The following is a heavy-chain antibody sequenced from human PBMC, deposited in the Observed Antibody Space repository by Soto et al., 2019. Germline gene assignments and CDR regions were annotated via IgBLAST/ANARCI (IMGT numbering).Heavy chain of an antibody. CDR3: AKDPPYYDFWSGYPPGGGMDV. CDR1: GFTFSSYG. J-gene: IGHJ6*02. CDR2: ISYDGSNK. V-gene: IGHV3-30*18. D-gene: IGHD3-3*01. Sequence: QVQLVESGGGVVQPGRSLRLSCAASGFTFSSYGMHWVRQAPGKGLEWVAVISYDGSNKYYADSVKGRFTISRDNSKNTLYLQMNSLRAEDTAVYYCAKDPPYYDFWSGYPPGGGMDVWGQGTTVPVSS.